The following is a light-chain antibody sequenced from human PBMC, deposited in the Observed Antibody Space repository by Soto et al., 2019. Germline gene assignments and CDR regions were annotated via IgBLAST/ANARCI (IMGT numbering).Light chain of an antibody. CDR1: QSFRGL. CDR3: QQRHIWPIT. V-gene: IGKV3-11*01. CDR2: DAY. Sequence: LLTQSPVTLSLSPGERATLSCRASQSFRGLLAWYQQKPGQAPRLLIYDAYNRATGIPPRFSGSGSGTDFTLTISSLEPEDSAVYYCQQRHIWPITFGQGTRLEIK. J-gene: IGKJ5*01.